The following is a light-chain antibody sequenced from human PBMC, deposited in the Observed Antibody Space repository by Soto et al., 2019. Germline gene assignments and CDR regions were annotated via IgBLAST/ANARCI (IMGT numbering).Light chain of an antibody. V-gene: IGKV3-15*01. J-gene: IGKJ3*01. CDR1: QSVSSN. Sequence: EIVMTQSPVTLSVSPGERATLSCRASQSVSSNLAWYQQKPGQAPRLLIYAASTRATGIPARFSGSGSGTDFTLPISSLQSEDFAFYYCPQYNKWPLFTFGPGTKVDIK. CDR2: AAS. CDR3: PQYNKWPLFT.